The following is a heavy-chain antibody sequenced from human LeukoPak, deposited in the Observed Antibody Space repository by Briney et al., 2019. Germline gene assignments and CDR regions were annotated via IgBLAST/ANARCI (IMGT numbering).Heavy chain of an antibody. J-gene: IGHJ4*02. CDR2: IDYSGRT. CDR3: ASSVFEAARALPRYYFDY. D-gene: IGHD6-6*01. CDR1: QSSISSYY. Sequence: SETLSLTCSVYQSSISSYYWSWIRQPPGKGLEWIGYIDYSGRTNYNPSLKSRVTISVHSCKNQCSLKLSSVTAADTAVYYCASSVFEAARALPRYYFDYWGQGTLVTVSS. V-gene: IGHV4-59*01.